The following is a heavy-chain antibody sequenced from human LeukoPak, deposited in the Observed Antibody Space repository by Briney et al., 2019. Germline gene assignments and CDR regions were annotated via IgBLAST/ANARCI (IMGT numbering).Heavy chain of an antibody. Sequence: PGGSLRLSCAASGFTFSNRDVNWVHQAPGKGRQGVLGGSWNGSRTHYADSVNGRFIISRDNSRNTLNLQTNSLRAGDTAVYYCMRNSDWGYCSGGSCYSGYYYGMDVWGQGTTVTVSS. D-gene: IGHD2-15*01. V-gene: IGHV3-35*01. J-gene: IGHJ6*02. CDR3: MRNSDWGYCSGGSCYSGYYYGMDV. CDR1: GFTFSNRD. CDR2: GSWNGSRT.